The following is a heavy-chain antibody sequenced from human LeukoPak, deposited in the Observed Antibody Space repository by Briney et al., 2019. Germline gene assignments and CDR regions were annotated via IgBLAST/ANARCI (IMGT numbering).Heavy chain of an antibody. Sequence: GASVKVSCKASGYTFTSHFMHWVRQAPGQGLEWMGVINLSGAATHYAQKFQGRVTMTWDTSTSTIYMELTSLRSEDTAVYFCARESSGGSCCHFDIWGHGTMVSVSS. CDR3: ARESSGGSCCHFDI. J-gene: IGHJ3*02. CDR2: INLSGAAT. CDR1: GYTFTSHF. V-gene: IGHV1-46*01. D-gene: IGHD2-15*01.